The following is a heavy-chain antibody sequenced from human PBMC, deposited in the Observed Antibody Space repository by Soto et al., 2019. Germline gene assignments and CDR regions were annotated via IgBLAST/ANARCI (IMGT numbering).Heavy chain of an antibody. J-gene: IGHJ4*02. D-gene: IGHD4-17*01. V-gene: IGHV5-51*01. CDR2: AFPGDSDAGDSDT. CDR1: GYSFTNFW. CDR3: ARLREGEVGNTTGYFDY. Sequence: PGESLKISCKGSGYSFTNFWIGWVRQVPGKGLEWMGTAFPGDSDAGDSDTRYSPSFQGQVTISADKSISTASLQWSSLKASDTAIYYCARLREGEVGNTTGYFDYWGQVTLVTVSS.